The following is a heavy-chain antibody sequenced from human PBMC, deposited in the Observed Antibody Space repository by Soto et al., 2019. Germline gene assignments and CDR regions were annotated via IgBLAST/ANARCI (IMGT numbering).Heavy chain of an antibody. CDR1: GGSISSFY. CDR3: ERHIAAAPPGSTIDP. J-gene: IGHJ5*02. V-gene: IGHV4-59*12. D-gene: IGHD6-13*01. Sequence: PSETLSLTCTVSGGSISSFYWSWIRQPPGKGLEWIGYIYYSGITNYNPSLKSRVTISVDTSKNQFSLKLSSVTAADTAVYYCERHIAAAPPGSTIDPWGQGTLVTVSS. CDR2: IYYSGIT.